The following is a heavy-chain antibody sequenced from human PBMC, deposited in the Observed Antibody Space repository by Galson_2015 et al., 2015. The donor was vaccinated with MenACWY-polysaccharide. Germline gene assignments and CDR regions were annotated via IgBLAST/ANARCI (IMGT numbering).Heavy chain of an antibody. D-gene: IGHD5-24*01. V-gene: IGHV3-7*01. Sequence: SLRLSCAASGFTFSSHWMNWVRQPPGKGLEWVALIRGDGTEKHYVDSVKGRFSISRDNAKNSVYLQIKSLRAEDTAVYYCVRGAGWLLDSWGQGTLVTVSS. CDR3: VRGAGWLLDS. J-gene: IGHJ4*02. CDR2: IRGDGTEK. CDR1: GFTFSSHW.